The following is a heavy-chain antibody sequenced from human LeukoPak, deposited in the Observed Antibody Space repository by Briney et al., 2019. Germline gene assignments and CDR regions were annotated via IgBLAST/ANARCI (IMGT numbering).Heavy chain of an antibody. CDR1: GFTFSSYA. CDR2: ISGSGGST. CDR3: AKRSLGATFLYYFDY. V-gene: IGHV3-23*01. D-gene: IGHD5-12*01. Sequence: GGSLRLSCAASGFTFSSYAMSWVRQAPGKGLEWVSAISGSGGSTYYADSVKGRFTISRDNSKNTLYLQMNSLRAEDTAAYYCAKRSLGATFLYYFDYWGQGTLVTVSS. J-gene: IGHJ4*02.